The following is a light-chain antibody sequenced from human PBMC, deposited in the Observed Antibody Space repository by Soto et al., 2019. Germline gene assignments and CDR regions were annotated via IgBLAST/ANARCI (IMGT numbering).Light chain of an antibody. CDR1: QAIRND. CDR3: LQAYGYPHS. CDR2: SAS. J-gene: IGKJ3*01. V-gene: IGKV1-6*01. Sequence: AIQMTQSPSSLSASVGDRVTITCRASQAIRNDLGWYQQKPGTAPNLLIFSASRLQIGVPSRFSGSGSDTDFTLTISSLQPEDFATYYCLQAYGYPHSFGPGTNVDL.